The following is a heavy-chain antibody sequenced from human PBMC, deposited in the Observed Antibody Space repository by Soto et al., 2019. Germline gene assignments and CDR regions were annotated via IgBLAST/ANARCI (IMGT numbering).Heavy chain of an antibody. CDR2: ISTTGSTI. V-gene: IGHV3-48*02. CDR1: GFTFSTYS. CDR3: ARYKGYCSGGSCYYCYYMDV. Sequence: EVQLVESGGGLVQPGGSLRLSCAASGFTFSTYSMNWVRQAPGKGLEWVSYISTTGSTIYYADSVKGRFTISRDNAKNSLYLQMTSLRDEDTAVYYCARYKGYCSGGSCYYCYYMDVWGKGTTVTVSS. D-gene: IGHD2-15*01. J-gene: IGHJ6*03.